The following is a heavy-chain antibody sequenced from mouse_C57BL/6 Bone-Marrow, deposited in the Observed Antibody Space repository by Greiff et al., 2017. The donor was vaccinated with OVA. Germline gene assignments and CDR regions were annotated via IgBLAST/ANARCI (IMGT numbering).Heavy chain of an antibody. J-gene: IGHJ3*01. CDR3: ARRSTMDTTEAWFAY. Sequence: VQLQESGPELVKPGASVKLSCKASGYTFTSYDINWVKQRPGQGLEWIGWIYPRDGSTKYNEKFKGKATLTVDTSSSTAYMELHSLTSEDSAVYFCARRSTMDTTEAWFAYWGKGTLVTVSA. D-gene: IGHD2-2*01. CDR2: IYPRDGST. CDR1: GYTFTSYD. V-gene: IGHV1-85*01.